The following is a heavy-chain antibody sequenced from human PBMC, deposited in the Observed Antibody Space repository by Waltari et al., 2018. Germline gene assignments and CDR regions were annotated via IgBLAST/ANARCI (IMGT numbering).Heavy chain of an antibody. D-gene: IGHD3-10*01. J-gene: IGHJ4*02. V-gene: IGHV5-51*03. Sequence: DVQLVQSGAEVKEPGESLRLSCATSGYGFDPFCIPWVRQMPGKGLEWLGISDPRDSDAKYSPSVRGQVTLSVDKSTASAYLQWHSLKASDAGTYYCARRGSFREFESWGQGTVVTVAS. CDR1: GYGFDPFC. CDR2: SDPRDSDA. CDR3: ARRGSFREFES.